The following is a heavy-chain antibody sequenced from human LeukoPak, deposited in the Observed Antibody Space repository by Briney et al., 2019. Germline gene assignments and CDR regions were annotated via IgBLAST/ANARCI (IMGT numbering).Heavy chain of an antibody. D-gene: IGHD6-13*01. CDR1: GFTFGDYA. CDR3: IRVEGYQQLDFLRSY. Sequence: GGSLRLSCTASGFTFGDYAMSWFRQAPGKGLEWVGFIRSKAYGGTTEYAASVKGRFTISRDDSKSIAYLQMNSLKTEDTAVYYCIRVEGYQQLDFLRSYWGQGTLVTVSS. J-gene: IGHJ4*02. CDR2: IRSKAYGGTT. V-gene: IGHV3-49*03.